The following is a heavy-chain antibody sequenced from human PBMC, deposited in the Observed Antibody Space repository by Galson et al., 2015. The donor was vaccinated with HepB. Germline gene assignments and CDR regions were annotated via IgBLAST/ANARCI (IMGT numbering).Heavy chain of an antibody. CDR2: IIPKFDKA. J-gene: IGHJ5*02. Sequence: SVKVSCKASGGTSSTYAIAWVRQAPGQGLEWLGGIIPKFDKAHYGQRFQGRVTITADESTSSSYMDLSSLKPGDTAVYYCALVPDAMRGRVYNWFDPWGQGTLVTVSS. CDR3: ALVPDAMRGRVYNWFDP. D-gene: IGHD2-2*01. V-gene: IGHV1-69*13. CDR1: GGTSSTYA.